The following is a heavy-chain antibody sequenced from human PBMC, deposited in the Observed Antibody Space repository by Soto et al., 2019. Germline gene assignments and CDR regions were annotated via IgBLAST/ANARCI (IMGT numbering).Heavy chain of an antibody. CDR1: GFTFSSYA. D-gene: IGHD3-22*01. V-gene: IGHV3-30-3*01. CDR3: ASSGHSYDSSANKGYYYGMDV. Sequence: GGSLRLSCAASGFTFSSYAMHWVRQAPGKGLEWVAVISYDGSNKYYADSVKGRFTISRDNSKNTLYLQMNSLRAEDTAVYYCASSGHSYDSSANKGYYYGMDVWGQGTTVTVSS. CDR2: ISYDGSNK. J-gene: IGHJ6*02.